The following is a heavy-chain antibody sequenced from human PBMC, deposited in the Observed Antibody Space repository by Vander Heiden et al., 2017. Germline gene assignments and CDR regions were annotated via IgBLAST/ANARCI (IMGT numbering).Heavy chain of an antibody. CDR3: ARGSRRDGYNWCDY. V-gene: IGHV3-74*01. CDR2: INSDGSST. Sequence: EVQLAESGGGFVQPGGSLRLSCAAPGSTCSSHRMHWVRQAPGQGLVWVSSINSDGSSTSYADSVKGRFTISRDNAKNTLYLQMNSLRAEDTAVYYCARGSRRDGYNWCDYWGQGTLVTVSS. CDR1: GSTCSSHR. J-gene: IGHJ4*02. D-gene: IGHD5-12*01.